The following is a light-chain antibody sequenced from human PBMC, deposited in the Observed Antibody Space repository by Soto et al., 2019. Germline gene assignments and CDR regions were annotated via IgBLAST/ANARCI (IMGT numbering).Light chain of an antibody. Sequence: EIGLTQSPGTLSLSPGERATLSCRASQSVNNNYLAWYQQRPGQTPRLLVNGVSNRATGIPDRFSGGGSGTDFALTISSLEPEDFAVYYCQQYGLPPHSFGQGTRVEIK. CDR2: GVS. CDR3: QQYGLPPHS. V-gene: IGKV3-20*01. CDR1: QSVNNNY. J-gene: IGKJ2*01.